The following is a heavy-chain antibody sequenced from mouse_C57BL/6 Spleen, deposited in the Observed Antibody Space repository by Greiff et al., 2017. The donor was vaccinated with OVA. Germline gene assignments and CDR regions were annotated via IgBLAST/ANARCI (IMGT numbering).Heavy chain of an antibody. CDR1: GYTFTDYE. CDR2: IDPETGGT. D-gene: IGHD3-2*02. J-gene: IGHJ4*01. Sequence: QVQLQQSGAELVRPGASVTLSCKASGYTFTDYEMHWVKQTPVHGLEWIGAIDPETGGTAYNQKFKGKAILTADKSSSTAYMELRSLTSEESAVYYCTKTAQALDYAMDYWGQGTSVTVSS. CDR3: TKTAQALDYAMDY. V-gene: IGHV1-15*01.